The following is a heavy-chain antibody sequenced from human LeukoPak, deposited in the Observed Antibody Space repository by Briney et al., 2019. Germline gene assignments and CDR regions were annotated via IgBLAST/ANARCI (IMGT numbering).Heavy chain of an antibody. CDR3: ASPAYGDYALFDY. V-gene: IGHV3-21*01. CDR1: GFSFSSYR. D-gene: IGHD4-17*01. J-gene: IGHJ4*02. Sequence: GGSLRLSCAASGFSFSSYRMNWVRQAPGKGLEWVSSVSNSGDYIHYADSVKGRFTISRDNVKNSLYLQMNSLRAEDTAVYYCASPAYGDYALFDYWGQGTLVTVSS. CDR2: VSNSGDYI.